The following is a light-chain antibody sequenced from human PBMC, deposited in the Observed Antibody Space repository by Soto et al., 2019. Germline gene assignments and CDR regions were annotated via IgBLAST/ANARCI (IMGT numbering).Light chain of an antibody. CDR3: QQYYSYPRT. V-gene: IGKV1-5*01. Sequence: DIQMTQSPSTLSASIGDRVTITCRASQTISDWLAWYQQKPGKAPKLLIYAASTLQSGVPSRFSGSGSGTDFTLTISCLQSEDFATYYCQQYYSYPRTFGQGTKVDI. CDR1: QTISDW. J-gene: IGKJ1*01. CDR2: AAS.